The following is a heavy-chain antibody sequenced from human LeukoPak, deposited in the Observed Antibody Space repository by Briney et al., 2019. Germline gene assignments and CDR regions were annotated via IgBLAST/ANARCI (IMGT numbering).Heavy chain of an antibody. CDR2: INPNSDGT. V-gene: IGHV1-2*06. CDR1: GYTFTGYF. CDR3: ARDLSSTSNWELDY. Sequence: ASVKVSCKASGYTFTGYFMHWVRQAPGQGLEWMGRINPNSDGTNYAQNFQGRVTITRDTSISTAYMDLSRLTSDDTAVYYCARDLSSTSNWELDYWGQGTLVTVSS. J-gene: IGHJ4*02. D-gene: IGHD1-26*01.